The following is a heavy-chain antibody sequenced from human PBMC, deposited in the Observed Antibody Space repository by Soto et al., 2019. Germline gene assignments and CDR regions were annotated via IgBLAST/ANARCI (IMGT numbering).Heavy chain of an antibody. CDR1: GFTFSSYG. D-gene: IGHD6-19*01. CDR2: ISYDGSNK. V-gene: IGHV3-30*18. J-gene: IGHJ4*02. CDR3: AKEYSSGTTGN. Sequence: HPGGSLRLSCAASGFTFSSYGMHWVRQAPGKGLEWVAVISYDGSNKYYADSVKGRFTISRDNSKNTLYLQMNSLRAEDTAVYYCAKEYSSGTTGNWGQGTLVTVSS.